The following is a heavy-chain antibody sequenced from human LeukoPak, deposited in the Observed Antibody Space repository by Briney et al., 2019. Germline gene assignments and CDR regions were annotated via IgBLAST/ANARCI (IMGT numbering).Heavy chain of an antibody. D-gene: IGHD5-12*01. CDR2: ISWNSVGI. CDR3: ARRVYSGYHYFDY. CDR1: GFTFEDYA. V-gene: IGHV3-9*01. J-gene: IGHJ4*02. Sequence: GRSLRLSCAASGFTFEDYAMHWVRQAPGKGLEWVSGISWNSVGIGYADSVKGRFTISRDNAKNSLYLQMNSLRPEDTAFYYCARRVYSGYHYFDYWGRGTLVTVSS.